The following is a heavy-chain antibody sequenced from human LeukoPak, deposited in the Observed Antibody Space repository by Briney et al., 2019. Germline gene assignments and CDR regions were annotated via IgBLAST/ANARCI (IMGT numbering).Heavy chain of an antibody. Sequence: GSLRLSCAASGFTFSSYWMSWVRHAPGKGLEWVANIKQDGSEKYYVDSVKGRFTISRDNAKNSLYLQMNSLRAEDTAVYYCARAFLGSAFDIWGQGTMVTVSS. CDR3: ARAFLGSAFDI. V-gene: IGHV3-7*01. CDR1: GFTFSSYW. J-gene: IGHJ3*02. D-gene: IGHD2/OR15-2a*01. CDR2: IKQDGSEK.